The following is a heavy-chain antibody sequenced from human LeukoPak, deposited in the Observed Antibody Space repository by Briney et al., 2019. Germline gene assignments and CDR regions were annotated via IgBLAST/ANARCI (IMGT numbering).Heavy chain of an antibody. D-gene: IGHD2-15*01. CDR1: GFTFDDYA. J-gene: IGHJ4*02. Sequence: GGSLRLSCAASGFTFDDYAMHWVRQAPGKGLEWVSGISWNSGSIGYADSVKGRFTISRDNAKNSLYLQMNSLRAEDTALYHCAKAYCSGGSCYSDFDYWGQGTLVTVSS. V-gene: IGHV3-9*01. CDR2: ISWNSGSI. CDR3: AKAYCSGGSCYSDFDY.